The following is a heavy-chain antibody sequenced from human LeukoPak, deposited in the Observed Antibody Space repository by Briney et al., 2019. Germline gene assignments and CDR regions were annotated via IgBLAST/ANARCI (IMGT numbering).Heavy chain of an antibody. CDR2: IYWNDDK. CDR1: GFSLSTSGVG. CDR3: AHRRPTGDLEYYYYMDV. J-gene: IGHJ6*03. V-gene: IGHV2-5*01. Sequence: SGPTLVKPTQTLTLTCTFSGFSLSTSGVGVGWIRQPPGKALEWLALIYWNDDKRYSPSLKSRLTITKDTSKNQVVLTMTNMDPVDTATYYCAHRRPTGDLEYYYYMDVWGKGTTVTVSS. D-gene: IGHD7-27*01.